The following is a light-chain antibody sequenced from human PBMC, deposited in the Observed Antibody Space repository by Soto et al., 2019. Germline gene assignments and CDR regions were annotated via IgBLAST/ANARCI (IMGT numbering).Light chain of an antibody. CDR2: GAS. CDR1: QSVSSN. V-gene: IGKV3-15*01. Sequence: EIVMTQSPATLSVSPGERATLSCRASQSVSSNLAWYQQKPGQAPRLLIYGASTRATGIPARFSGSGSGTEFTLTISSLQYEDFAVYYCQQYNLGLTFGGGTKVEIK. CDR3: QQYNLGLT. J-gene: IGKJ4*01.